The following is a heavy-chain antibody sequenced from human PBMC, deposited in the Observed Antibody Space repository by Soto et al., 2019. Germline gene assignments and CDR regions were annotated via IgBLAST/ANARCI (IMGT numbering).Heavy chain of an antibody. CDR1: GGSISSSSYY. V-gene: IGHV4-39*02. J-gene: IGHJ4*02. CDR3: AREGGRYCTGGSCQVDY. Sequence: QLQLQESGPGLVKPSETLSLTCTVSGGSISSSSYYWGWIRQPPGKGLEWIGSIYYSGNTYYTPSPKRPVPIAVDTSKNQFSLRLSSVTAADTAVYYCAREGGRYCTGGSCQVDYWGQGTLVTVSS. D-gene: IGHD2-15*01. CDR2: IYYSGNT.